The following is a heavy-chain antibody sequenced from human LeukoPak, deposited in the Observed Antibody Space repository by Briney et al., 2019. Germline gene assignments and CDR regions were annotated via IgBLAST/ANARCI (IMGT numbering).Heavy chain of an antibody. D-gene: IGHD5-24*01. CDR2: IYYSGST. Sequence: SETLSLTCTVSGGSISSYYWSWIRQPPGKGLEWIGYIYYSGSTNYNPSLKSRVTISVDTSKNQFSLKLSSVTPEDTAVYYCARGRGEMATITGYYYYYMDVWGKGTTVTVSS. CDR1: GGSISSYY. J-gene: IGHJ6*03. CDR3: ARGRGEMATITGYYYYYMDV. V-gene: IGHV4-59*12.